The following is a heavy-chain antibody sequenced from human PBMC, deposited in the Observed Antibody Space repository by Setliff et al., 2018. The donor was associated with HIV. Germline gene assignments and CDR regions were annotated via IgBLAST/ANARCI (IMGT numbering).Heavy chain of an antibody. J-gene: IGHJ2*01. CDR2: IYDSGST. CDR3: ARGTPDHEVWYFDL. Sequence: KPSETLSLTCTVSGSSIRAGGYYWNWIRQHPGKGLEWIGYIYDSGSTYYNPSLKSRVTISVGTSKNQFSLKLSSVTAADTAIYYCARGTPDHEVWYFDLWGRGTLVTVSS. V-gene: IGHV4-31*03. CDR1: GSSIRAGGYY.